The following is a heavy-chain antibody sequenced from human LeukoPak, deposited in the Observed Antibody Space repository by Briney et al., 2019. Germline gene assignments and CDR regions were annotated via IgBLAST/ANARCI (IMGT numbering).Heavy chain of an antibody. CDR3: ARVRRRTGHDAFDI. J-gene: IGHJ3*02. Sequence: GASVKVSCKASGYTFTSYDINWVRQATGQGLEWMGWMNPNSGNTGYAQKFQGRVIMTRNTSISTAYMELSSLRSEDTAVYYCARVRRRTGHDAFDIWGQGTMVTVSS. V-gene: IGHV1-8*01. CDR1: GYTFTSYD. CDR2: MNPNSGNT. D-gene: IGHD4-17*01.